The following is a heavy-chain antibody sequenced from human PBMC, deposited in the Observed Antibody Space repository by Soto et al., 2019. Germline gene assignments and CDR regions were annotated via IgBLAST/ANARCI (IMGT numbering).Heavy chain of an antibody. CDR2: INPSGGST. CDR3: ARVSEGSGLTHSYFDY. J-gene: IGHJ4*02. Sequence: ASVKVSCKASGYTFTSYYMHWVRQAPGQGLEWMGIINPSGGSTSYAQKFQGRVTMTTDTSTSTAYMELRSLRSDDTAVYYCARVSEGSGLTHSYFDYWGRGTLVTVSS. V-gene: IGHV1-46*01. CDR1: GYTFTSYY. D-gene: IGHD3-10*01.